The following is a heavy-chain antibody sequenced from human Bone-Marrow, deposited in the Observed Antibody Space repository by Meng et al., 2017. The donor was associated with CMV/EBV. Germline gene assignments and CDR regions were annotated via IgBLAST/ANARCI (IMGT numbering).Heavy chain of an antibody. J-gene: IGHJ6*02. CDR3: ARPHCSGGSCDPYYYYGMDV. CDR2: ISGSGGST. V-gene: IGHV3-23*01. D-gene: IGHD2-15*01. Sequence: GGSLRLSCAASGFTFSSYAMSWVRQAPGKGLEWVSAISGSGGSTYYADSVKGRFTISRDNSKNTLYLQMNSLRAEDTALYHCARPHCSGGSCDPYYYYGMDVWGQGTTVTVSS. CDR1: GFTFSSYA.